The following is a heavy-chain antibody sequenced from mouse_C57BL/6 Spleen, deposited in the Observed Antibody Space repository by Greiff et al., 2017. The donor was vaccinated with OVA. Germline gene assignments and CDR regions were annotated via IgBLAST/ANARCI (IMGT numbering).Heavy chain of an antibody. D-gene: IGHD1-1*02. CDR1: GYTFTSYT. CDR2: INPSSGYT. CDR3: AREGGSYYFDY. J-gene: IGHJ2*01. V-gene: IGHV1-4*01. Sequence: QVQLQQSGAELARPGASVKMSCKASGYTFTSYTMHWVKQRPGQGLEWIGYINPSSGYTKYNQKFKDKSTLTADKSSSKADMQQSSLTSEDSAVYYCAREGGSYYFDYWGQGTTLTVSS.